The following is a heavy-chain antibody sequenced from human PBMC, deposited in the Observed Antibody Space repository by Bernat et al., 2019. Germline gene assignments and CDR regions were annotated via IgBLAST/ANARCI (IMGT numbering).Heavy chain of an antibody. CDR2: IYWDDDK. CDR3: VHVDCGGVSCFVEYFQH. CDR1: GFSLSTSGVG. J-gene: IGHJ1*01. D-gene: IGHD2-15*01. V-gene: IGHV2-5*02. Sequence: QITLNESGPTLVKPTQTLTLTCTFSGFSLSTSGVGVGWIRQPPGKALEWLALIYWDDDKRYSQSLKSRLTITKDTSKNQVVLTMTNMDPVDTGTYYCVHVDCGGVSCFVEYFQHWGQGTLVTVSS.